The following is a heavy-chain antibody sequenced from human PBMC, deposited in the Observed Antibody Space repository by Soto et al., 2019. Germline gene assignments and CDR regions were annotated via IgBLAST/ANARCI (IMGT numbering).Heavy chain of an antibody. CDR1: GYTFTSYG. D-gene: IGHD4-17*01. V-gene: IGHV1-18*01. Sequence: ASVKVSCKASGYTFTSYGISWVRQAPGQGLEWMGWISAYNSNTNYAQKIQGKVTKTTDTSTSTAYMELRSLRSDDTEVYYCARMGDYGSIGWFDPWGQGTLVTVSS. J-gene: IGHJ5*02. CDR3: ARMGDYGSIGWFDP. CDR2: ISAYNSNT.